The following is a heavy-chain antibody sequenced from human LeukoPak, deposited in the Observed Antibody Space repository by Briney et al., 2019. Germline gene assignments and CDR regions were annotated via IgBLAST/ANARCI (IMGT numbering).Heavy chain of an antibody. CDR2: ISAYNGNT. V-gene: IGHV1-18*01. CDR1: GYTFTSYG. D-gene: IGHD3-22*01. Sequence: GASVKVSCKASGYTFTSYGISWVRQAPGQGLEWMGWISAYNGNTNYAQKLQGRVTMTTDTSTSTAYMELRSLRSDDTAVYYCARAGDYYDSSGLSDYWGQGTLVTVSS. J-gene: IGHJ4*02. CDR3: ARAGDYYDSSGLSDY.